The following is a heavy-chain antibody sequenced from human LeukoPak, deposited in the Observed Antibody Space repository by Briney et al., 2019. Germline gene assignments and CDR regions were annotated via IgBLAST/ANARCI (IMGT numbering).Heavy chain of an antibody. V-gene: IGHV1-8*01. CDR2: MNPNSGNT. CDR3: ARSYDYYGSGSYSYYYMDV. CDR1: GYTLTSYD. D-gene: IGHD3-10*01. Sequence: VASVKVSCKASGYTLTSYDINWVRQATGQGLEWMGWMNPNSGNTGYAQKFQGRVTMTRNTSISTAYMELSSLRSEDTAVYYCARSYDYYGSGSYSYYYMDVWGKGTTVTISS. J-gene: IGHJ6*03.